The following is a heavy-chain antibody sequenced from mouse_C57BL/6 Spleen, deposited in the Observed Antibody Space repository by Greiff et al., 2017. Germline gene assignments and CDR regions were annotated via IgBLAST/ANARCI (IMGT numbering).Heavy chain of an antibody. D-gene: IGHD1-1*01. CDR1: GYSFTDYN. V-gene: IGHV1-39*01. J-gene: IGHJ2*01. CDR2: INPNYGTT. Sequence: VEPGASVKISCKASGYSFTDYNMNWVKQSNGKSLEWIGVINPNYGTTSYNQKFKGKATLTVDQSSSTAYMQLNSLTSEDSAVYYCARSTTVVGYFDYWGQGTTLTVSS. CDR3: ARSTTVVGYFDY.